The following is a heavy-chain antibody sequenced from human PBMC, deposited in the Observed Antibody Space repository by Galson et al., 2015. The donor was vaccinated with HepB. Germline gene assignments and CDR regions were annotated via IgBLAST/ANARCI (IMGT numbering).Heavy chain of an antibody. V-gene: IGHV1-2*02. CDR1: GYTFTGYY. CDR2: INPNSGGT. Sequence: SVKVSCKASGYTFTGYYMHWVRQAPGQGLEWMGWINPNSGGTNYAQKFQGRVTMTRDTSISTAYMELSRLRSDDTAVYYCARVWDIVVVPAVREGAFGIWGQGTMVTVSS. CDR3: ARVWDIVVVPAVREGAFGI. D-gene: IGHD2-2*01. J-gene: IGHJ3*02.